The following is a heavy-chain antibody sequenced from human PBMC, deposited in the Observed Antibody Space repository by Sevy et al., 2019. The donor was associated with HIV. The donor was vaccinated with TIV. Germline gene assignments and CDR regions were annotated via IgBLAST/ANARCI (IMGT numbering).Heavy chain of an antibody. CDR2: IWNDRSNK. D-gene: IGHD3-22*01. V-gene: IGHV3-33*01. CDR3: ASLHTNYYDISGSSGDDAFDI. Sequence: GGFLRLSCAAYGFTFSIYGMHWVRQAPGKGLEWVAVIWNDRSNKHYADSVKGRFTISRDNAKNTLYLQMNSLRVEDTAVYYCASLHTNYYDISGSSGDDAFDIWGQGTRVTVSS. J-gene: IGHJ3*02. CDR1: GFTFSIYG.